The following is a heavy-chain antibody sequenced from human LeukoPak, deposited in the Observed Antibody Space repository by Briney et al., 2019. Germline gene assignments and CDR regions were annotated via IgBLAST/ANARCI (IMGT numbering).Heavy chain of an antibody. Sequence: SEILSLTCTVSGGSISSYYWSWIRQPPGKGLEWIGYIYYSGSTNYNPSLKSRVTISVDTSKNQFSLKLSSVTAADTAVYYCARGQYYYDSSGYYLYWGQGTLVTVSS. D-gene: IGHD3-22*01. CDR3: ARGQYYYDSSGYYLY. V-gene: IGHV4-59*01. CDR2: IYYSGST. CDR1: GGSISSYY. J-gene: IGHJ4*02.